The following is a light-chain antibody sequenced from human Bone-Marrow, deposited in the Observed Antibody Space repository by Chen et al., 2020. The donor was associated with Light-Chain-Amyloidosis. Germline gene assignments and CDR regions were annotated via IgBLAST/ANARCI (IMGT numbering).Light chain of an antibody. V-gene: IGLV8-61*01. J-gene: IGLJ3*02. CDR3: VLYVGSGIWV. CDR2: STN. CDR1: SGSVSTNYY. Sequence: QTVVTQEPSFSVSPGGTVTLTCGLSSGSVSTNYYPAWYQQTPGQAPRTLIYSTNTRSSGVPDLFSGSILGNKAALTITGAQADDESDYYCVLYVGSGIWVFGGGTKLTVL.